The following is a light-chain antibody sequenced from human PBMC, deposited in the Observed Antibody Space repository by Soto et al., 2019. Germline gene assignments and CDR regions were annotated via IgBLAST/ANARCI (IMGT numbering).Light chain of an antibody. CDR2: HNT. J-gene: IGLJ2*01. Sequence: QAVVTQPPSASATPGQRVTISCSGSSSNIGNNNAYWYQHVPGTAPKLIIHHNTPRPSWVPDRFSGSKSGTSASLAISGLQSDDDSDYYCAAWDDSLGAVVFGGGTKLTVL. CDR3: AAWDDSLGAVV. V-gene: IGLV1-47*02. CDR1: SSNIGNNN.